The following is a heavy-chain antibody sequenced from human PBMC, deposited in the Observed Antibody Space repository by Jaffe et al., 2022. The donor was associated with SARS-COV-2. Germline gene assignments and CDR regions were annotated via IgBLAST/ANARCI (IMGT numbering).Heavy chain of an antibody. J-gene: IGHJ4*02. CDR3: ARHGRGYSYGLLGY. V-gene: IGHV4-59*08. CDR1: GGSISSYY. D-gene: IGHD5-18*01. Sequence: QVQLQESGPGLVKPSETLSLTCTVSGGSISSYYWSWIRQPPGKGLEWIGYIYYSGSTNYNPSLKSRVTISVDTSKNQFSLKLSSVTAADTAVYYCARHGRGYSYGLLGYWGQGTLVTVSS. CDR2: IYYSGST.